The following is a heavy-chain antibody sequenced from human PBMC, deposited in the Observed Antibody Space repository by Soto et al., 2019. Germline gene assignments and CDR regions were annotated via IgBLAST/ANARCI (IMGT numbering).Heavy chain of an antibody. CDR2: ISSSDTTI. CDR3: ARARVPPATEGIRFWFDP. D-gene: IGHD2-2*01. V-gene: IGHV3-48*03. Sequence: GGSLRLSCEASGFTFSSYEMNWVRQAPGKGLEWVSYISSSDTTIYYADSVKGRFTISRDNAKNSLYLQMHSLRAEDTAVYYCARARVPPATEGIRFWFDPWGQGALVTVSS. J-gene: IGHJ5*02. CDR1: GFTFSSYE.